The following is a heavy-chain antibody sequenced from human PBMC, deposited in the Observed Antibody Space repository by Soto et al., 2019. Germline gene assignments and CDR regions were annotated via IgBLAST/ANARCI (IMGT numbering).Heavy chain of an antibody. CDR3: AKVRQYCSGGRCYLNWFDP. D-gene: IGHD2-15*01. V-gene: IGHV3-23*01. J-gene: IGHJ5*02. Sequence: GGSLRLSCAASGFTFSSYAMSWVRQAPGKGLEWVSAISGSGGSTYCADSVKGRFTISRDNSTNTLYLQMTSLRAEDTAVYYCAKVRQYCSGGRCYLNWFDPWGQGTLVTVSS. CDR2: ISGSGGST. CDR1: GFTFSSYA.